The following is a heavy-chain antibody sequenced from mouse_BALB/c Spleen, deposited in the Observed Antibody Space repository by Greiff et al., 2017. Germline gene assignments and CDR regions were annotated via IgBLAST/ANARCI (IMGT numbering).Heavy chain of an antibody. CDR1: GFTFSSYG. CDR3: ARRRADGNSWFAY. V-gene: IGHV5-6*02. D-gene: IGHD2-1*01. CDR2: ISSGGSYT. Sequence: EVKLVESGGDLVKPGGSPKLSCAASGFTFSSYGTSWVRQTPDKRLEWVATISSGGSYTYYPDSVKGRFTISRDNAKNTLYLQMSSLKSEDTAMYYCARRRADGNSWFAYWGQGTLVTVSA. J-gene: IGHJ3*01.